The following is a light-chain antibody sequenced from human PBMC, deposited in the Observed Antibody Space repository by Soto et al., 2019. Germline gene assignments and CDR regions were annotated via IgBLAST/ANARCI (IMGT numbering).Light chain of an antibody. CDR2: GAS. J-gene: IGKJ1*01. V-gene: IGKV1-5*01. Sequence: DIQMTQSPSTLSGSVGDRVTITCRASQTISSWLAWYQQKPGKAPKLLIYGASNLEIGAPSRFSGSGSGTEFTLTISSLQPDDFATYYCQKYNSYLWTFGQGTKVDIK. CDR1: QTISSW. CDR3: QKYNSYLWT.